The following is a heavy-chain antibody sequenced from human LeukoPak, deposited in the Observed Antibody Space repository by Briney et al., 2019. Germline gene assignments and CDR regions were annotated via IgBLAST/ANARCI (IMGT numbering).Heavy chain of an antibody. Sequence: SETLSLTCAVSGGSISSSNWWSWVRQPPGKGLEWIGEIYHSGSTNYNPSLKSRVTISVDKSKNQFSLKLSSVTAADTAVYYCARDAPLRYFDWLPRVDAFDIWGQGTMVTVSS. D-gene: IGHD3-9*01. CDR2: IYHSGST. V-gene: IGHV4-4*02. CDR3: ARDAPLRYFDWLPRVDAFDI. J-gene: IGHJ3*02. CDR1: GGSISSSNW.